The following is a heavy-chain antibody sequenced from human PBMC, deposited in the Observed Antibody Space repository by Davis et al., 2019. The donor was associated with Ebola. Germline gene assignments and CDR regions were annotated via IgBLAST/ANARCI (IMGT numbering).Heavy chain of an antibody. CDR3: ARGDYHDSSFADAFDI. Sequence: AASVKVSCKASGYTFTSYGISWVRQAPGQGLEWMGWIITDNGNRNYAQKFQGRVTMSTDTSTTTAYMELTSLRSDDTAVYYCARGDYHDSSFADAFDIWGQGTMVTVSS. CDR1: GYTFTSYG. V-gene: IGHV1-18*04. D-gene: IGHD3-22*01. CDR2: IITDNGNR. J-gene: IGHJ3*02.